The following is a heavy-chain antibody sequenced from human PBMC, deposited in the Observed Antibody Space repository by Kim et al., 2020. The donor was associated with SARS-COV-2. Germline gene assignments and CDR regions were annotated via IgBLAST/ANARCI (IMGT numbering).Heavy chain of an antibody. J-gene: IGHJ6*02. V-gene: IGHV3-48*03. D-gene: IGHD2-15*01. CDR2: ISSSGSTI. CDR1: GFTFSSYE. CDR3: AREGVVDRGGYYYYGMDV. Sequence: GGSLRLSCAASGFTFSSYEMNWVRQAPGKGLEWVSYISSSGSTIYYADSVKGRFTISRDNAKNSLYLQMNSLRAEDTAVYYCAREGVVDRGGYYYYGMDVWGQGTTVTVSS.